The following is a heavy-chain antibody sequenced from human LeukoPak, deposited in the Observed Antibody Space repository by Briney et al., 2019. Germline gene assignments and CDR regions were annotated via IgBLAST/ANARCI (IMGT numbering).Heavy chain of an antibody. CDR2: INPSGGST. V-gene: IGHV1-46*01. CDR1: GYTFTSYY. J-gene: IGHJ4*02. D-gene: IGHD3-22*01. CDR3: ARDDYYDSSGYLSLDY. Sequence: ASVKVSCKASGYTFTSYYMHWVRQAPGQGLEWMGIINPSGGSTSYAQKFQGRVTMTRDTSTSTVYMELSSLRSEDTAVYYCARDDYYDSSGYLSLDYWGQGTLVTVSS.